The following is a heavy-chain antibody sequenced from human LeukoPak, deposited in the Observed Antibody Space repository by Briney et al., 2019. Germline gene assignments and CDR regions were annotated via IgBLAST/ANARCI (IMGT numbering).Heavy chain of an antibody. CDR3: ARDHGRVGEMDV. V-gene: IGHV4-31*11. CDR2: IYYSGST. J-gene: IGHJ6*02. D-gene: IGHD3-10*02. Sequence: SETLSLTCAVYGGSFSGYYWSWIRQHPGKGLEWIGYIYYSGSTYYNPSLKSRVTISVDTSKNQFSLKLSSVTAADTAVYYCARDHGRVGEMDVWGQGTTVTVSS. CDR1: GGSFSGYY.